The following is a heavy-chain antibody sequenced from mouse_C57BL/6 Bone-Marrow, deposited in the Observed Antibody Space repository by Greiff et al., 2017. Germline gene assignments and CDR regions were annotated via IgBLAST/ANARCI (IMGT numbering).Heavy chain of an antibody. CDR3: ARGAISADFDY. J-gene: IGHJ2*01. V-gene: IGHV1-76*01. CDR1: GYTFTDYY. D-gene: IGHD6-2*01. Sequence: QVQLQQSGAELVRPGASVKLSCKASGYTFTDYYINWVKQRPGQGLEWIARIYPGSGNTYYNEKFKGKATLTAEKSSSTAYMQLSSLTSEDSAVYFCARGAISADFDYWGQGTTLTVSS. CDR2: IYPGSGNT.